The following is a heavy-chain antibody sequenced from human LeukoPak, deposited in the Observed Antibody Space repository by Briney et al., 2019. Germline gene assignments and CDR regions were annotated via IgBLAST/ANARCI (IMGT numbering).Heavy chain of an antibody. J-gene: IGHJ6*02. Sequence: SETLSLTCTVSGGSISSSSYYWGWIRQPPGKGLEWIGSIYYSGSTYYNPSLKSRVTISVVTSKNQFSLKLSSVTAADTAVYYCARQGGCGRYSSGWYVDVWGQGTTVTVSS. CDR3: ARQGGCGRYSSGWYVDV. D-gene: IGHD6-19*01. CDR1: GGSISSSSYY. CDR2: IYYSGST. V-gene: IGHV4-39*01.